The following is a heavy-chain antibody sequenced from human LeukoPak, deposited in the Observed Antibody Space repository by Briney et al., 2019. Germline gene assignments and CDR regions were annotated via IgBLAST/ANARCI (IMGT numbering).Heavy chain of an antibody. CDR3: AKGVASFQGY. CDR1: GFTFSSYA. V-gene: IGHV3-23*01. J-gene: IGHJ4*02. CDR2: ISGSGGST. Sequence: GGSLRLSCAASGFTFSSYAMSWVRQAPGKGLDGVSAISGSGGSTYYADSVKGRFTISRDNSKNTLYLQMNSLRAEDTAVYYCAKGVASFQGYWGQGTLVTVSS. D-gene: IGHD5-12*01.